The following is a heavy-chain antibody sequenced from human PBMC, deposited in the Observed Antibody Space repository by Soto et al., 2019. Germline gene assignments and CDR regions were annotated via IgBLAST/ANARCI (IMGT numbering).Heavy chain of an antibody. Sequence: GGSLRLSCATSGFTFSTYAMSWVRQAPGKGLEWVSAISGSGSSTYYADSVKGRFTISRDSSKNTVYLQVNSLRSEDTALYYCAKATDTMGAFDSWGQGIMVNV. CDR1: GFTFSTYA. V-gene: IGHV3-23*01. CDR3: AKATDTMGAFDS. CDR2: ISGSGSST. J-gene: IGHJ3*02.